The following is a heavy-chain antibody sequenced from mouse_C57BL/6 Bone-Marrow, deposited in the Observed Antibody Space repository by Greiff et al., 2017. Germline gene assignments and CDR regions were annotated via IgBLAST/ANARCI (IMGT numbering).Heavy chain of an antibody. CDR1: GYTFTSYG. J-gene: IGHJ4*01. CDR3: ARYPYYYGSGYYYAMDY. V-gene: IGHV1-81*01. CDR2: IYPRSGNT. D-gene: IGHD1-1*01. Sequence: QVQLQQSGAELARPGASVKLSCKASGYTFTSYGISWVKQRTGPGLEWIGEIYPRSGNTYYNEKFKGKATLTADKSSSTAYMELRSLTSEDSAVYFCARYPYYYGSGYYYAMDYWGQGTSVTVSS.